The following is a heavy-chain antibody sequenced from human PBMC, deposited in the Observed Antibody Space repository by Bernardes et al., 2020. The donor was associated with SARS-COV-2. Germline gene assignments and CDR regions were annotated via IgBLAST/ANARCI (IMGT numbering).Heavy chain of an antibody. Sequence: SGTLSLTCSLSGGSIRSSDLYWAWIRQPPGRGLEWIGRIYYRGNTYYNSSLESRVTMSVDTSKNQFSLRLTSVTAADTGVYFCARERQGSSGYFLVLDNWGQGAQVTVSS. D-gene: IGHD3-22*01. CDR3: ARERQGSSGYFLVLDN. V-gene: IGHV4-39*02. CDR2: IYYRGNT. CDR1: GGSIRSSDLY. J-gene: IGHJ4*02.